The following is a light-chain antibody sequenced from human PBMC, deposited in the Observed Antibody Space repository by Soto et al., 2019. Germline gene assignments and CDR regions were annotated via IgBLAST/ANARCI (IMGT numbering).Light chain of an antibody. CDR3: SSYTTLSTLA. J-gene: IGLJ3*02. CDR1: SSDVGGYNY. CDR2: EVS. V-gene: IGLV2-14*01. Sequence: QSVLTQPASVSGSPGQSITISCTGTSSDVGGYNYVSWYQQHPGKVPKLMIYEVSYRPSGVSNRFSGSKSGNTASLTISGLQAEDEADYYCSSYTTLSTLAFGGGTKLTVL.